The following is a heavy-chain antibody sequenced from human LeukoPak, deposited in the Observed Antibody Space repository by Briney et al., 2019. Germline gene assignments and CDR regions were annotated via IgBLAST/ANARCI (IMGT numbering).Heavy chain of an antibody. CDR3: AKSGSPLYYFDY. CDR1: GFTFSSYA. J-gene: IGHJ4*02. D-gene: IGHD1-1*01. Sequence: GGSLRLSCASSGFTFSSYAMHWVRQAPGKGLEWVAVISYDGSNKYYADSVKGRFTISRDNSKSTLYLQMNSLRAEDTAVYYCAKSGSPLYYFDYWGQGTLVTVSS. V-gene: IGHV3-30-3*02. CDR2: ISYDGSNK.